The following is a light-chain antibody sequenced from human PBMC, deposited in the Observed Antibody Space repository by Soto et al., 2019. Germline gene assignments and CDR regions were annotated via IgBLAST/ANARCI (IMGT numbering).Light chain of an antibody. CDR3: QQYNNWPPLT. CDR2: GAS. CDR1: QSVSSN. Sequence: EIVMTQSPATLSVSPGERATLSCRASQSVSSNLDWYQQKHRQAPRLLIYGASTRATGIPARFSGSGSGTEFTLTISSLQSEDFAVYYCQQYNNWPPLTFGGGTKVEIK. V-gene: IGKV3-15*01. J-gene: IGKJ4*01.